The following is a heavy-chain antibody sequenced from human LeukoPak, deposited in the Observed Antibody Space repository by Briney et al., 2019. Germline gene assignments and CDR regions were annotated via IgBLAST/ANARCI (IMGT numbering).Heavy chain of an antibody. V-gene: IGHV1-2*02. CDR2: INPNSGGT. D-gene: IGHD1-26*01. J-gene: IGHJ3*02. CDR3: ASNHEVGATSGHAFDI. Sequence: ASVKVSCKASGYTFTGYYMHWVRQAPGQGLEWMGWINPNSGGTNYAQKFQGRVTMTRDTSISTAYMELSRLRSDDTAVYYCASNHEVGATSGHAFDIWGQGTMVTVSS. CDR1: GYTFTGYY.